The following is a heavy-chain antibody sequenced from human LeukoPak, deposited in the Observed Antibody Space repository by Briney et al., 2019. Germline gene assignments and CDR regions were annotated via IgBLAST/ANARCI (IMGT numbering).Heavy chain of an antibody. CDR3: ARYYYDSSGYGY. D-gene: IGHD3-22*01. CDR1: GYTFTGYY. J-gene: IGHJ4*02. V-gene: IGHV1-2*02. CDR2: INPNSGGT. Sequence: ASVKVSCKASGYTFTGYYMHWVRQAPGQGLEWMGWINPNSGGTNYAQKFQGRVTMTRDTSISTAYMELSRLRSDDTAVYYCARYYYDSSGYGYWGQGTLVTVSS.